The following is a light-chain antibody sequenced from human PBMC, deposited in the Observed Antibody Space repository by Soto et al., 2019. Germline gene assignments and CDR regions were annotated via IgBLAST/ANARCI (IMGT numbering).Light chain of an antibody. CDR3: MQGTHLFT. J-gene: IGKJ3*01. V-gene: IGKV2-30*01. Sequence: DVVMTQSPLSLPVTLGQPASISCRSSQSLVYSDGNTYLSWFQQRPGQSPRRLIYKVSNRDSGVPDRFSGSGSGTDFTLKISRVEAEDVGVYYCMQGTHLFTFGHGTKVDIK. CDR2: KVS. CDR1: QSLVYSDGNTY.